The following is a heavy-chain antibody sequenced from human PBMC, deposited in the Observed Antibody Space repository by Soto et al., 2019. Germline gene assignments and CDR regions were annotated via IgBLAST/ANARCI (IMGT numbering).Heavy chain of an antibody. D-gene: IGHD2-8*01. V-gene: IGHV5-51*01. Sequence: GESLKISCKGSGYRFSSYWIAWVRQMPGKGLEWMGIIYPGDSDTRYSPSFQGQVTMSVDKSNNTAYLHWSSLKASDTAMYYCAARRSNGASYYYGMDVWGQGTTVTVSS. CDR2: IYPGDSDT. CDR3: AARRSNGASYYYGMDV. J-gene: IGHJ6*02. CDR1: GYRFSSYW.